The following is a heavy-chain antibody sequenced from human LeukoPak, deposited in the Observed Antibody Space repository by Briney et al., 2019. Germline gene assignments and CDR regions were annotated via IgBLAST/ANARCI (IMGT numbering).Heavy chain of an antibody. CDR2: ISAYNGNT. CDR1: GYTFTSYG. V-gene: IGHV1-18*01. CDR3: ARGSRTAARQGPVGY. J-gene: IGHJ4*02. Sequence: ASVKVSCKASGYTFTSYGISWVRQAPGQGLEWMGWISAYNGNTNYAQKLQGRVTMTTDTSTSTAYMELRSLRSDDTAVYYCARGSRTAARQGPVGYWGQGTLVTVSS. D-gene: IGHD6-6*01.